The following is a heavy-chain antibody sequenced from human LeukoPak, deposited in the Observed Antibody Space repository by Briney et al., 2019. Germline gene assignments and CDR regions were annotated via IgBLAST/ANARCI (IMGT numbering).Heavy chain of an antibody. CDR2: IYSGRNT. CDR3: ASGTTLVQGVIFYY. CDR1: GFTVSSNY. J-gene: IGHJ4*02. V-gene: IGHV3-53*01. Sequence: PGGSLRLSCTTSGFTVSSNYMSWVRQAPGKGLEWVSVIYSGRNTYYADSVRGRFTISRDNSKNTVFLQMNSLRADDTAVYYCASGTTLVQGVIFYYWGQGTLVTVSS. D-gene: IGHD3-10*01.